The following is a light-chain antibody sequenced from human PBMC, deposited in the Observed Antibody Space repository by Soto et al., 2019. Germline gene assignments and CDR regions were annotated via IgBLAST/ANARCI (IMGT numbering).Light chain of an antibody. CDR2: DAS. Sequence: EIVLTQSPATLSLSPGERATLSCRASQSVSSYLAWYQQKPGQAPRLLIYDASNRATGIPARFSGSGSGTDFTLTISSLEPDDFAVYYWQQRSNWRSYTFGQGTKLEIK. CDR1: QSVSSY. V-gene: IGKV3-11*01. CDR3: QQRSNWRSYT. J-gene: IGKJ2*01.